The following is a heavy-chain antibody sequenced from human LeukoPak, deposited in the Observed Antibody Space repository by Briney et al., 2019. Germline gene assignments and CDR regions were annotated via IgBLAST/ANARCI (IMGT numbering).Heavy chain of an antibody. V-gene: IGHV3-7*04. Sequence: PGGSLRLSCAASGFSFRSFWMSWVRQAPGKGLEWVADIKEEGRTTYYVDSVKGRFTISRDNAKNTLYLQMNSLRAEDTAVYYCARDLNRRVFTDYWGQGTLVTVSS. CDR3: ARDLNRRVFTDY. CDR2: IKEEGRTT. CDR1: GFSFRSFW. J-gene: IGHJ4*02.